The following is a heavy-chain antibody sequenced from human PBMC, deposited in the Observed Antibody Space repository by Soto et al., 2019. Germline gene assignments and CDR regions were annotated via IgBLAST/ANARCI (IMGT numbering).Heavy chain of an antibody. Sequence: QVQLVQSGAEVKKPGSSVKVSCKASGGTFSSYTISWVRQAPGHGLEWMGRILPILGIANYAQKFQGRVTITADKATSTADMELSSRRSEDTAVYYCATSAGRLAEYDTLPYYDYGMDVWGQGTTVTVSS. CDR3: ATSAGRLAEYDTLPYYDYGMDV. CDR2: ILPILGIA. D-gene: IGHD3-9*01. V-gene: IGHV1-69*02. J-gene: IGHJ6*02. CDR1: GGTFSSYT.